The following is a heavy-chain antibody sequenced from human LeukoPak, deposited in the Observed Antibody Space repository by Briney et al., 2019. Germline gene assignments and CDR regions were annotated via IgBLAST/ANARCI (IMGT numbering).Heavy chain of an antibody. Sequence: PSETLSLTCTVSGDSISSFYWSWIRQPAGQGLEWIGRVYTSGSTNYNPSLKSRATMSVDMSKNQFSLKLSSVTAADTAVYYCARDGPRAGRGVIFENWGQGTLVTVSS. CDR3: ARDGPRAGRGVIFEN. CDR1: GDSISSFY. J-gene: IGHJ4*02. V-gene: IGHV4-4*07. CDR2: VYTSGST. D-gene: IGHD3-10*01.